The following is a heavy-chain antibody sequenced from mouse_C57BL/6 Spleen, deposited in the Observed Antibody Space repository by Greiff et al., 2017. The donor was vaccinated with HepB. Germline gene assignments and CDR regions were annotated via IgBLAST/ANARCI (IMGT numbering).Heavy chain of an antibody. CDR2: IDPSDSET. Sequence: QVQLQQPGAELVRPGSSVKLSCKASGYTFTSYWMHWVKQRPIQGLEWIGNIDPSDSETHYNQKFKDKATLTVDKSSSTAYMQLSSLTSEDSAVDYCARSDDGNYHWFAYWGQGTLVTVSA. J-gene: IGHJ3*01. D-gene: IGHD2-1*01. CDR3: ARSDDGNYHWFAY. V-gene: IGHV1-52*01. CDR1: GYTFTSYW.